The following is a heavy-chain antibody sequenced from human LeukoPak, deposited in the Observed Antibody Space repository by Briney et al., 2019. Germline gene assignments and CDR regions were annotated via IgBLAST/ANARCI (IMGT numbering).Heavy chain of an antibody. D-gene: IGHD2-15*01. CDR1: GFTFSSHS. Sequence: PGGSLRLSCAVSGFTFSSHSVNWVRQAPGKGLEWVLSITTSNYIYYAESAKGRFTISRDNAKNSLYLQMNSLRAEDTAVYYCVREQARGGSFDYWGQGTLVTVSS. J-gene: IGHJ4*02. CDR2: ITTSNYI. V-gene: IGHV3-21*01. CDR3: VREQARGGSFDY.